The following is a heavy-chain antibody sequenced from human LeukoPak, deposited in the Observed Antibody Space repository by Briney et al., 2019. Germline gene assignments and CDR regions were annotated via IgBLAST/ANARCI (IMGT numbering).Heavy chain of an antibody. V-gene: IGHV6-1*01. Sequence: SQTLSLTCAISGDSVSSNSAAWNWIRQSPSRGLEWLGRTYYRSKWYNDYAVSVKSRTTINSDTSKNQVSLHLNSVTPDDPAVYYCAGTSIAVLGTEKWFAPWGQGTLVTVSS. CDR3: AGTSIAVLGTEKWFAP. CDR2: TYYRSKWYN. CDR1: GDSVSSNSAA. D-gene: IGHD1-1*01. J-gene: IGHJ5*02.